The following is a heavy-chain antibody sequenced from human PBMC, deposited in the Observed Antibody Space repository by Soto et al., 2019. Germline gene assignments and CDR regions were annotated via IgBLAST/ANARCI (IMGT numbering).Heavy chain of an antibody. V-gene: IGHV3-13*04. D-gene: IGHD3-22*01. J-gene: IGHJ6*02. CDR3: ARGDHYYDSSGYLSYGMDV. CDR1: GFTFSSYD. CDR2: IGTAGDT. Sequence: PGESLKISCAASGFTFSSYDMHWVRQATGKGLEWVSAIGTAGDTYYPGSVKGRFTISRENAKNSLYLQMNSLRAGDTAVYYCARGDHYYDSSGYLSYGMDVWGQGTTVTVSS.